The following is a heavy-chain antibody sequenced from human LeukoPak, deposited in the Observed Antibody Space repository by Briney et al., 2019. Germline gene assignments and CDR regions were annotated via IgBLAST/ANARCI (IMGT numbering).Heavy chain of an antibody. Sequence: ASVKVSCKASGYTFTSYGISWVRQAPGQGLEWMGWISAYNGNTNYAQKLQGRVTMTTDTSTSTAYMELRSLRSDDTAVYYCASSRYSSGWYGAFDIWGQGTMVTVSS. J-gene: IGHJ3*02. CDR2: ISAYNGNT. CDR3: ASSRYSSGWYGAFDI. D-gene: IGHD6-19*01. V-gene: IGHV1-18*01. CDR1: GYTFTSYG.